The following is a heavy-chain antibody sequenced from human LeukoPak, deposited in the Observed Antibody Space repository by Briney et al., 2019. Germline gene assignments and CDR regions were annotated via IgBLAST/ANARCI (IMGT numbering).Heavy chain of an antibody. Sequence: WVRQAPGKGLEWIGSIYYSGSTYYNPSLKSRVTISVDTSKNQFSLKLTSVTAADTAVYYCARHGRGVGGLMSYRFDPWGQGTLVTVSS. V-gene: IGHV4-39*01. CDR2: IYYSGST. CDR3: ARHGRGVGGLMSYRFDP. J-gene: IGHJ5*02. D-gene: IGHD3-16*01.